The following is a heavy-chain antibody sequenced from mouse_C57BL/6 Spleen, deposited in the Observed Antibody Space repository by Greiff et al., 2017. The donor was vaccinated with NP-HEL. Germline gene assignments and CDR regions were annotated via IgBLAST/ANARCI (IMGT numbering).Heavy chain of an antibody. J-gene: IGHJ4*01. V-gene: IGHV5-17*01. Sequence: EVKLVESGGGLVKPGGSLKLSCAASGFTFSDYGMHWVRQAPEKGLEWVAYISSGSSTIYYVDTVKCRFTISRTNAKYTLFLQMTSLRTEDTAMYYCARPYTNYAMDYWGQGTSVTVSS. D-gene: IGHD2-12*01. CDR1: GFTFSDYG. CDR3: ARPYTNYAMDY. CDR2: ISSGSSTI.